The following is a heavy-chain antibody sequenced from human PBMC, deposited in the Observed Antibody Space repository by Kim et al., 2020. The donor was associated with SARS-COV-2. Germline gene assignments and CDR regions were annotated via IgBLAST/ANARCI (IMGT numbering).Heavy chain of an antibody. Sequence: ASVKVSCKVSGYTLTELSMHWVRQAPGKGLEWMGGFDPEDGETIYAQKFQGRVTMTEDTSTDTAYMELSSLRSEDTAVYYCATSLYGSGSLTYYYGMDVWGQVTTVTVSS. CDR1: GYTLTELS. J-gene: IGHJ6*02. CDR2: FDPEDGET. CDR3: ATSLYGSGSLTYYYGMDV. D-gene: IGHD3-10*01. V-gene: IGHV1-24*01.